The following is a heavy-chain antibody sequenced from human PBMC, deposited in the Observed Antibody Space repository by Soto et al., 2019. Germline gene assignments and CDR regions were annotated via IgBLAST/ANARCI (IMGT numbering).Heavy chain of an antibody. CDR1: GGSVSSGSYY. J-gene: IGHJ4*02. D-gene: IGHD2-2*01. Sequence: QVQLQESGPGLVKPSETLSLTCTVSGGSVSSGSYYWSWIRQPPGKGLEWIGYIYYSGSTNYNPSLKSRVTISVDTSKNQFSLKLSAVTAADTAVYYCARVIVVVPAAQYYFDYWGQGTLVTVSS. CDR3: ARVIVVVPAAQYYFDY. V-gene: IGHV4-61*01. CDR2: IYYSGST.